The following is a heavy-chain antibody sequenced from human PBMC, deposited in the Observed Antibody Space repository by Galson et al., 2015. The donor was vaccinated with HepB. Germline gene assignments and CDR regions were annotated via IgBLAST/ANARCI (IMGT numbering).Heavy chain of an antibody. CDR2: TYYRSKWYN. CDR1: GDSVSSNSAA. Sequence: CAISGDSVSSNSAAWNWIRQSPSRGLEWLGRTYYRSKWYNDYAVSVKSRITINPDTSKNQFSLQLNSVTPEDTAVYYCARDVVGAIASYWYFDLWGRGTLVTVSS. J-gene: IGHJ2*01. D-gene: IGHD1-26*01. V-gene: IGHV6-1*01. CDR3: ARDVVGAIASYWYFDL.